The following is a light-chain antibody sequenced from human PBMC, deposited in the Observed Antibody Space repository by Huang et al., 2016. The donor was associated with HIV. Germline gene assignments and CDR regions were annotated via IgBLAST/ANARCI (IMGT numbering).Light chain of an antibody. V-gene: IGKV4-1*01. Sequence: DIVMTQSPDSLAVSLGERATINCKSSQSLLYSSNTKNYLAWYQQKPGQPPKLLMYWEATRESGVPDRFSGSGSETDFTLTISSLQAEDVAVYYCHQYYATGTFGQGTKVEI. CDR1: QSLLYSSNTKNY. CDR3: HQYYATGT. CDR2: WEA. J-gene: IGKJ1*01.